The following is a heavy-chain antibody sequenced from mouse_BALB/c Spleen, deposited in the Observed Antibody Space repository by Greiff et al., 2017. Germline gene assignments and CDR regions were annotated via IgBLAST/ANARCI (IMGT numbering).Heavy chain of an antibody. J-gene: IGHJ4*01. CDR3: ARGQGLRQGNAMDY. Sequence: EVKVVESGGGLVKPGGSLKLSCAASGFTFSSYAMSWVRQTPEKRLEWVASISSGGSTYYPDSVKGRFTISRDNARNILYLQMSSLRSEDTAMYYCARGQGLRQGNAMDYWGQGTSVTVSS. CDR2: ISSGGST. CDR1: GFTFSSYA. D-gene: IGHD2-4*01. V-gene: IGHV5-6-5*01.